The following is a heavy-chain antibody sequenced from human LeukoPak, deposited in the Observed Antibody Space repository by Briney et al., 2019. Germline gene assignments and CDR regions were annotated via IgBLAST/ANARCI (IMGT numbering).Heavy chain of an antibody. CDR2: IIPILGIA. CDR3: ARNYPAGWYFNL. J-gene: IGHJ2*01. CDR1: GGTFSSYA. V-gene: IGHV1-69*04. D-gene: IGHD1-7*01. Sequence: SVKVSCKASGGTFSSYAISWVRQAPGQGLEWMGRIIPILGIANYAQKFQGRVTITADKSTSTAYMELSSLRSEDTAVYYCARNYPAGWYFNLWGRGTLVTVSS.